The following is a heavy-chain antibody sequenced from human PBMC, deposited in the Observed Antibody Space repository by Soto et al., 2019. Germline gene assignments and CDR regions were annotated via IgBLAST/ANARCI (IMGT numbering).Heavy chain of an antibody. J-gene: IGHJ4*02. CDR1: GNTFTNYY. CDR2: INPSGGHT. Sequence: QVQLMQSGAEVKKPGASVKVSGNTFTNYYIHWVRQAPGQGLEWMGTINPSGGHTTYAQKFLGRGTMTRDTSTSTLYMEMTSLRSEDTAVYYCARGGHVVVVTAAFDYWGQGTLVTVSS. V-gene: IGHV1-46*01. D-gene: IGHD2-21*02. CDR3: ARGGHVVVVTAAFDY.